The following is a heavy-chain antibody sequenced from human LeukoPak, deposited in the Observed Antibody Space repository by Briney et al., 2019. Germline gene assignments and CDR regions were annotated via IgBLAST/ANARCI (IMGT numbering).Heavy chain of an antibody. CDR3: AGDSYYYDSSGYYRFDY. J-gene: IGHJ4*02. D-gene: IGHD3-22*01. CDR2: INHSGST. Sequence: SETLSLTCAVYGGSFSGYYWSWIRQPPGKGLEWIGEINHSGSTNYNPSLKSRVTISADTSKNQFSLRLSSVTAADTAVYYCAGDSYYYDSSGYYRFDYWGQGTLVTVSS. V-gene: IGHV4-34*01. CDR1: GGSFSGYY.